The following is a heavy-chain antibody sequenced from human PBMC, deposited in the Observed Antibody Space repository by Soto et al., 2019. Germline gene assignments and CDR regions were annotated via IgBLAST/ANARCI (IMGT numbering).Heavy chain of an antibody. V-gene: IGHV4-4*02. CDR1: GGSISSSNW. D-gene: IGHD2-15*01. Sequence: SETLSLTCAVSGGSISSSNWWSWVRQPPGKGLEWIGEIYHSGSTNYNPSLKSRVTISVDKSKNQFSLKLSSVTAADTAVYYCARYCSGGSCNPSDAFDIWGQGTMVTVSS. CDR2: IYHSGST. J-gene: IGHJ3*02. CDR3: ARYCSGGSCNPSDAFDI.